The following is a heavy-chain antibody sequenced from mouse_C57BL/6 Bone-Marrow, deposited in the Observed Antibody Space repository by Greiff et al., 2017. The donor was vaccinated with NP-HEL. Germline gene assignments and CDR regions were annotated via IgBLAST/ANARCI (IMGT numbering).Heavy chain of an antibody. Sequence: EVQGVESGGGLVKPGGSLKLSCAASGFTFSSYAMSWVRQTPEKRLEWVATISDGSSYTYYPDNVKGRFTISRDNAKNNLYLQMSHLKSEDTAMYYCAREVPLYFDVWGTGTTVTVSS. CDR3: AREVPLYFDV. D-gene: IGHD5-1*01. V-gene: IGHV5-4*01. CDR2: ISDGSSYT. J-gene: IGHJ1*03. CDR1: GFTFSSYA.